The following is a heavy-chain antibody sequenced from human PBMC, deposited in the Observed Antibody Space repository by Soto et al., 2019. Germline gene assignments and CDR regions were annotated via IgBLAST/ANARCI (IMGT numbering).Heavy chain of an antibody. V-gene: IGHV1-69*13. D-gene: IGHD2-15*01. CDR3: ASYCSGGSCYHSAFDI. CDR2: IIPIFGTA. J-gene: IGHJ3*02. Sequence: SVKVSCKASGGTFSSYAISWVRQAPGQGLEWMGGIIPIFGTANYAQKFQGRITITADESTSTAYMELSSLRSEDTAVYYCASYCSGGSCYHSAFDIWGQGXMVTV. CDR1: GGTFSSYA.